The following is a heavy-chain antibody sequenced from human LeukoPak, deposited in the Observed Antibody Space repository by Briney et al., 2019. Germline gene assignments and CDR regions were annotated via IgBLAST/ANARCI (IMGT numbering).Heavy chain of an antibody. CDR1: GGSISNYY. J-gene: IGHJ3*01. V-gene: IGHV4-4*07. CDR2: IYSSGTT. CDR3: ARHYLYGDPPAFDF. Sequence: PSETLSLTCTVSGGSISNYYWSWIRQPAGKGLEWIGRIYSSGTTIYNPSLKSRVTMSVDTSKNQFSLKLSSVTAADTAMYYCARHYLYGDPPAFDFWGQGTMVTVSS. D-gene: IGHD4-17*01.